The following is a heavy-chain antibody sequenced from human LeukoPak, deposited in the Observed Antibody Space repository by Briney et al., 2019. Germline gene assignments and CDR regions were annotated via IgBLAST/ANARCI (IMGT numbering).Heavy chain of an antibody. CDR2: ISYDGSNK. J-gene: IGHJ4*02. CDR3: ARDSLWSSSWFSV. Sequence: GGSLRLSCAASGFTFSSYAMHWVRQAPGKGLEWVAVISYDGSNKYYADSVKGRLTISRDNSKNTLYLQMNSLRAEDTAVYYCARDSLWSSSWFSVWGQGTLVTVSS. CDR1: GFTFSSYA. V-gene: IGHV3-30-3*01. D-gene: IGHD6-13*01.